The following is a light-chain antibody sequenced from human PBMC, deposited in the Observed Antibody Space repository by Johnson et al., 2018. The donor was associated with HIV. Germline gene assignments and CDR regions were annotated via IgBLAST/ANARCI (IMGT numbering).Light chain of an antibody. V-gene: IGLV1-51*02. J-gene: IGLJ1*01. CDR3: GTRDSLSAPWA. CDR2: ENG. Sequence: QSVLTQPPSVSAAPGQQVTISCSGSSSNIGNFYVSWYQQLPGTAPKPLIYENGKRPSGIPDRFSGSQSGPSATLVITGLQHGDEADYYCGTRDSLSAPWAFGTGTKVTV. CDR1: SSNIGNFY.